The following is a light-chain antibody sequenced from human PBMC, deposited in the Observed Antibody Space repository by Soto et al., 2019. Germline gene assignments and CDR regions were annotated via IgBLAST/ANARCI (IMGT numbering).Light chain of an antibody. Sequence: SYELTQPPSMSVSPGQTATIACSGDSLGDDYVCWYQQRPGQSPVLLIYEDIKRPSGIPERFSGANSGKTATLTISGTQAVDEADYYCQAWDSSPEKVLFGGGTQLTAL. CDR1: SLGDDY. V-gene: IGLV3-1*01. CDR2: EDI. J-gene: IGLJ7*02. CDR3: QAWDSSPEKVL.